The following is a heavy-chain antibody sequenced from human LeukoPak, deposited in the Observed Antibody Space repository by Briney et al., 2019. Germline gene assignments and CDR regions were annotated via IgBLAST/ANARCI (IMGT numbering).Heavy chain of an antibody. CDR2: INSDGSST. V-gene: IGHV3-74*01. CDR1: GFTFSSYW. CDR3: ARDIVATIWENWFDP. J-gene: IGHJ5*02. D-gene: IGHD5-12*01. Sequence: GGSLRLSCAASGFTFSSYWMHWVRQAPGKGLVWVSRINSDGSSTSYADSVKGRFTISRDNAKNTLYLQMNSLRAEDTAVYYCARDIVATIWENWFDPWGQGTLVTVSS.